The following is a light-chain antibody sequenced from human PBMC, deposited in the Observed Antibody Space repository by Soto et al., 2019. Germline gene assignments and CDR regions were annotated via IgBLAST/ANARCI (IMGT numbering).Light chain of an antibody. CDR2: WAS. Sequence: DIVMTQSPDSLVVSLGERATINCKSSQIVLYNSNNKNYLAWYQQKPGQPPRLLIYWASTRESGVPDRFSGSGSGTDFTLTISSLQAEDVAVYYCQQYYITPYTFGQGTKLEIK. J-gene: IGKJ2*01. V-gene: IGKV4-1*01. CDR3: QQYYITPYT. CDR1: QIVLYNSNNKNY.